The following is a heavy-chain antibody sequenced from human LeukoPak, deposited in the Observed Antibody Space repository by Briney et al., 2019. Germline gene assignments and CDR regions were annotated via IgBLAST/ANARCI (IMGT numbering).Heavy chain of an antibody. CDR3: ARVRAYSSSWYARMYYFDY. V-gene: IGHV4-38-2*02. Sequence: TASETLSLTCTVSGYSISSGYYWGWIRQPPGKGLEWIGSIYHSGSTYYNPSLKSRVTISVDTSKNQFSLKLSSVTAADTAVYYCARVRAYSSSWYARMYYFDYWGQGTLVTVPS. J-gene: IGHJ4*02. CDR1: GYSISSGYY. D-gene: IGHD6-13*01. CDR2: IYHSGST.